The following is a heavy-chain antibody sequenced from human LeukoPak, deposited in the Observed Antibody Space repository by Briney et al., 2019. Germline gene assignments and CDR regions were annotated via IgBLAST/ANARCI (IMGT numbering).Heavy chain of an antibody. CDR1: GFTFTNYD. D-gene: IGHD6-25*01. CDR3: ARVLSGGDWFDP. Sequence: ASVKVSCKASGFTFTNYDINWVRQATGQGLEWMGWMNPNSGNTGYAQKFLGRVTITTNTSISTAYMELSSLRSEDTAVYYCARVLSGGDWFDPWGQGTLVTVSS. V-gene: IGHV1-8*03. J-gene: IGHJ5*02. CDR2: MNPNSGNT.